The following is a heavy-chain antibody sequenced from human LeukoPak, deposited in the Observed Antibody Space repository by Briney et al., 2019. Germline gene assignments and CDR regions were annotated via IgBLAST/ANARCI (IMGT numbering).Heavy chain of an antibody. D-gene: IGHD6-6*01. J-gene: IGHJ4*02. CDR1: GGSISSYY. V-gene: IGHV4-59*01. Sequence: SETLSLTCTVSGGSISSYYWSWIRQPPGKGLEWIGYIYYSGSTNYNPSLKSRVTISVDTSKNQFSLELSSVTAADTAVCYCARGGSSSVRGYFDYWGQGTLVTVSS. CDR2: IYYSGST. CDR3: ARGGSSSVRGYFDY.